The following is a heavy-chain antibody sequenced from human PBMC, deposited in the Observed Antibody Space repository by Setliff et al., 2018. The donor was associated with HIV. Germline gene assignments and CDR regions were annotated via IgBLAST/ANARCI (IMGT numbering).Heavy chain of an antibody. J-gene: IGHJ6*02. CDR2: INTDGSSA. V-gene: IGHV3-74*03. CDR3: ARGVRGVVNGMDV. Sequence: PGGSLRLSCAASGFTFSNSWMHWVRQAPGKGLVWVSRINTDGSSATYADSVKGRVTISRDNSKNTLYLQMNSLRAEDTAVYYCARGVRGVVNGMDVWGQGTTVTVSS. D-gene: IGHD3-10*01. CDR1: GFTFSNSW.